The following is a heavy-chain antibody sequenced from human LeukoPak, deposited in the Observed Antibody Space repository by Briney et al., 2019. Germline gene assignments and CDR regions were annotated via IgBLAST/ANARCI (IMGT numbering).Heavy chain of an antibody. Sequence: PGGPLRLSCAASGFTFSSYWMHWVRQAPGKGPVWVSRINSDGSSTSYADSVKGRFTISRDNAKNTLYLQMNSLRAEDTAVYYCARVGVVGAQSYYYGMDVWGQGTTVTVSS. V-gene: IGHV3-74*01. D-gene: IGHD1-26*01. CDR1: GFTFSSYW. CDR2: INSDGSST. J-gene: IGHJ6*02. CDR3: ARVGVVGAQSYYYGMDV.